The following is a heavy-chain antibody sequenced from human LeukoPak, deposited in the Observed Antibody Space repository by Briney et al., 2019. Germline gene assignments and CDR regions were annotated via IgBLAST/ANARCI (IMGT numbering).Heavy chain of an antibody. Sequence: PSETLSLTCTVSGGSISSGDYYWSWIHQPPGKGLEWIGYIYYSGSTYYNPSLKSRVTISVVTSKNQFSLKLSSVTAADTAVYYCARDIDYGDYIPLFYWGQGTLVTVSS. CDR1: GGSISSGDYY. J-gene: IGHJ4*02. D-gene: IGHD4-17*01. CDR2: IYYSGST. V-gene: IGHV4-30-4*01. CDR3: ARDIDYGDYIPLFY.